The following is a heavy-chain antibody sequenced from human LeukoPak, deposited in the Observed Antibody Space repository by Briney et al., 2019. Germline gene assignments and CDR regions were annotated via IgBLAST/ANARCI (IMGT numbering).Heavy chain of an antibody. CDR1: GYTFTGYY. J-gene: IGHJ4*02. CDR3: ARVYCSSTSCYKMSYDFDY. CDR2: INPNSGGT. Sequence: ASVKVSCKASGYTFTGYYMHWVRQAPGQGLEWMGWINPNSGGTNYAQKFQGRVTMTRDTSISTAYMELSGLRSDDTAVYYCARVYCSSTSCYKMSYDFDYWGQGTLVTVSS. D-gene: IGHD2-2*02. V-gene: IGHV1-2*02.